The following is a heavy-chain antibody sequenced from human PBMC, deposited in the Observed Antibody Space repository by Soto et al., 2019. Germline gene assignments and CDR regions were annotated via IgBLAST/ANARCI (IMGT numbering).Heavy chain of an antibody. Sequence: SETLSLTCAVYGGSFSGYYWSWIRQPPGKGLEWIGEINHSGSTNYNPSLKSRVTISVDTSKNQFSLKLSSVTAADTAVYYCARATPSHDAFDIWGQGTMVTVSS. CDR3: ARATPSHDAFDI. CDR2: INHSGST. V-gene: IGHV4-34*01. CDR1: GGSFSGYY. J-gene: IGHJ3*02.